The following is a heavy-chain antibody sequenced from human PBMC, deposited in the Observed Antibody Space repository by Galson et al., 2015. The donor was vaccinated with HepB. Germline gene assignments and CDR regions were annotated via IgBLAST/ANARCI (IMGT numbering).Heavy chain of an antibody. CDR1: GFTFSNYE. CDR3: ARQPPMVYANGIYYYYGMDV. J-gene: IGHJ6*02. V-gene: IGHV3-48*03. D-gene: IGHD2-8*01. Sequence: LRLSCAASGFTFSNYEMNWVRQAPGKGLEWVSYISSSSIMIYYADSVRGRFTISRDNAKNSLSLQMNSLRAEDTAVYYCARQPPMVYANGIYYYYGMDVWGQGTTVTISS. CDR2: ISSSSIMI.